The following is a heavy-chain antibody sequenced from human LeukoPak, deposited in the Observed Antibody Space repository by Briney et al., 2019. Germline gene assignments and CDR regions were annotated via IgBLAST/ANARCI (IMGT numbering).Heavy chain of an antibody. CDR1: VFTFRNAL. D-gene: IGHD5-18*01. J-gene: IGHJ4*02. V-gene: IGHV3-15*01. CDR3: TFRGYSYGYVSDY. Sequence: GGSLRLSRAASVFTFRNALMSSVRQPPAKGREWVGRIKIKTYGETTHYAPREKRRYTISRDDSKNTLYLQMNRLKAEDTAVYYSTFRGYSYGYVSDYWGQGTLVTVSS. CDR2: IKIKTYGETT.